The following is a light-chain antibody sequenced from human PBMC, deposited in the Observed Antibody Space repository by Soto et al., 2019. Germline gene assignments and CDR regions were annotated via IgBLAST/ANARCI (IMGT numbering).Light chain of an antibody. J-gene: IGKJ3*01. V-gene: IGKV3D-20*02. Sequence: EIVLTQSPGTLSLSPGERATLSCRASQSVSSSYLAWYQQKPGQAPRLLIYGASSRATGIPDRFSGSGSGTDFTLTISRLEPEDFAVYYCQQRSNWAFTFGPGTKVDIK. CDR2: GAS. CDR3: QQRSNWAFT. CDR1: QSVSSSY.